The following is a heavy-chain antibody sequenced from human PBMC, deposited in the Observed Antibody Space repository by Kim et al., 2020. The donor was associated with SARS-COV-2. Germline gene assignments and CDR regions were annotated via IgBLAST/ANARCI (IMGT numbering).Heavy chain of an antibody. J-gene: IGHJ6*03. Sequence: YLDSVKGRFTSSRDNSRTTLYLQMNGLRAEDTAVYYCARGRGSYYYYMDVWGKGTTVTVSS. CDR3: ARGRGSYYYYMDV. V-gene: IGHV3-33*01.